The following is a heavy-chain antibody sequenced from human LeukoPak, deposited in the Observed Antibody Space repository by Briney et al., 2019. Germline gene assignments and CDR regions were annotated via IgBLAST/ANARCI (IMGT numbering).Heavy chain of an antibody. CDR3: ASFPQAYCGGDCYSGNDDAFDI. CDR1: GLSFSSFS. D-gene: IGHD2-21*02. J-gene: IGHJ3*02. CDR2: ISESSLSK. V-gene: IGHV3-48*02. Sequence: GGSLRISCAVSGLSFSSFSMNWVRQAPGKGLEWVAHISESSLSKHYADSVRGRFTVSRDNGKNSLYLQMNSLRDEDTAVYYCASFPQAYCGGDCYSGNDDAFDIWGQGTMVTVSS.